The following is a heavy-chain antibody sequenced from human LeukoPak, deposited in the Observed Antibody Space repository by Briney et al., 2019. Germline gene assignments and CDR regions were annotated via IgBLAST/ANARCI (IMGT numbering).Heavy chain of an antibody. D-gene: IGHD3-10*01. Sequence: GGSLRLSCAASGFTFSSYTMNWVRQAPGKGLELVSSISISSSFLYYADSVKGRFTISRDNARNSLYLQMNSLRAEDTAVYYCATATQASGSYYDSDDFDFWGQGTLVTVSS. CDR2: ISISSSFL. CDR3: ATATQASGSYYDSDDFDF. CDR1: GFTFSSYT. J-gene: IGHJ4*02. V-gene: IGHV3-21*01.